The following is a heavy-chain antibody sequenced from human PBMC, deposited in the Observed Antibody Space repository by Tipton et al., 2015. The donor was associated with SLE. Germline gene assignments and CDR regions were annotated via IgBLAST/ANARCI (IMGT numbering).Heavy chain of an antibody. CDR1: GVSISSASYY. J-gene: IGHJ5*02. V-gene: IGHV4-61*02. Sequence: TLSLTCTVSGVSISSASYYWSWIRQPAGKGLEWIGRIHSSGTTNYISSLKSRVTISMDTSKSQFSLTLKSVTAADTAVYFCARGELIEGFDPWGQGTLVTVAA. D-gene: IGHD3-22*01. CDR3: ARGELIEGFDP. CDR2: IHSSGTT.